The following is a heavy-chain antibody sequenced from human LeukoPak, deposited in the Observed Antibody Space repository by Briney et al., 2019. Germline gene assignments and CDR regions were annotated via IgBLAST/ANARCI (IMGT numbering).Heavy chain of an antibody. Sequence: GGSLRLSCAASGFTFSSYAMSWVRQAPGKGLEWVSGISGNGGYTYYADSVKGRFTISRDNSKYTLYLQMNSLRAEDTAVYYCAKAPYYSSSWYFFDYWGQGTLVTVSS. D-gene: IGHD6-13*01. CDR1: GFTFSSYA. CDR2: ISGNGGYT. V-gene: IGHV3-23*01. J-gene: IGHJ4*02. CDR3: AKAPYYSSSWYFFDY.